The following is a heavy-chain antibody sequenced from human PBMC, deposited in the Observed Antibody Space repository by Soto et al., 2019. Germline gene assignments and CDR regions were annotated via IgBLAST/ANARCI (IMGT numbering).Heavy chain of an antibody. J-gene: IGHJ3*02. CDR3: ARDLNYAFDI. CDR1: GFTFSDYS. Sequence: GGSLRLSCAGSGFTFSDYSRNWVRQAPGKGLEWVSYISASGNTIIYADSVRGRFTISRDNGKNSLYLQMNSLRDEDTAVYYCARDLNYAFDIWGQGTMVTVSS. CDR2: ISASGNTI. V-gene: IGHV3-48*02.